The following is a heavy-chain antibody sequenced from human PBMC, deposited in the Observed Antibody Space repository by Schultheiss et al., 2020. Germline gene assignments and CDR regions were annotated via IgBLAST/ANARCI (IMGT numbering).Heavy chain of an antibody. V-gene: IGHV4-59*12. D-gene: IGHD2-2*02. J-gene: IGHJ3*02. CDR3: ARGILGYCSSTSCYTGFDI. CDR1: GDSISGYY. Sequence: SETLSLTCDVSGDSISGYYWSWIRQPPGKGLEWIGFIYYSGSTTYNPSLKSRVTMSGDTSRNQFYLRLRSLTAADTAVYYCARGILGYCSSTSCYTGFDIWGQATM. CDR2: IYYSGST.